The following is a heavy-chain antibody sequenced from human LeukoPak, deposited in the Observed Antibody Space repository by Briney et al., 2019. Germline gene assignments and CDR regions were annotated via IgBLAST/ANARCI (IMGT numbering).Heavy chain of an antibody. V-gene: IGHV4-34*01. J-gene: IGHJ6*03. CDR2: INHGGST. CDR3: ARGYCSGGSCYSYYYYSYMDV. Sequence: SETLSLTCAVYGGSFSGDFWSWIRQSPGKGLEWIGEINHGGSTTYNPSLQSRVTMSVDTSKKQFSLKLSSVTAADTAVYYCARGYCSGGSCYSYYYYSYMDVWGKGTTVTVSS. D-gene: IGHD2-15*01. CDR1: GGSFSGDF.